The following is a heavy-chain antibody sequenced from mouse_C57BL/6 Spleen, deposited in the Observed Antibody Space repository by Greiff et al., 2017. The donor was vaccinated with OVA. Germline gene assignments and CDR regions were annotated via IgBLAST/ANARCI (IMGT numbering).Heavy chain of an antibody. V-gene: IGHV1-54*01. CDR1: GYAFTNYL. CDR2: INPGSGGT. J-gene: IGHJ2*01. CDR3: ARWDYSEYYVDY. D-gene: IGHD2-12*01. Sequence: VQLHQSGAELVRPGTSVQVSCKASGYAFTNYLIEWVKQRPGQGLEWIGVINPGSGGTNYNEKFKGKATLTADKSSSTAYMQLSSLTSENSAVYFCARWDYSEYYVDYWGQGTTLTVSS.